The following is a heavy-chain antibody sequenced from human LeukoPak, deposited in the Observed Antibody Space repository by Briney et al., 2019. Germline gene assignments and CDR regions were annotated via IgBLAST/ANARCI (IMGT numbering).Heavy chain of an antibody. V-gene: IGHV3-33*01. CDR3: ARQMTPHGNFDY. D-gene: IGHD1-26*01. Sequence: PGGSLRLSCAASGFTFSSYGMHWVRQAPGKGLEWVAVIWYDGSNKYYADSVKGRFTISRENAKNSLYLQMNSLRAEDTAVYYCARQMTPHGNFDYWGQGTLVTVSS. CDR1: GFTFSSYG. J-gene: IGHJ4*02. CDR2: IWYDGSNK.